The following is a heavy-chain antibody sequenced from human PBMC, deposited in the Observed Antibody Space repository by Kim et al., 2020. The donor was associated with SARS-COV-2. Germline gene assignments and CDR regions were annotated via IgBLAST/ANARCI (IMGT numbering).Heavy chain of an antibody. V-gene: IGHV3-11*05. D-gene: IGHD6-19*01. CDR1: GFTFSDYY. CDR2: ISSSSSYT. CDR3: ARDDSSGWYGAYYYYGMDV. Sequence: GGSLRLSCAASGFTFSDYYMSWIRQAPGKGLEWVSYISSSSSYTNYADSVKGRFTISRDNAKNSLYLQMNSLRAEDTAVYYCARDDSSGWYGAYYYYGMDVWGQGTTVTVSS. J-gene: IGHJ6*02.